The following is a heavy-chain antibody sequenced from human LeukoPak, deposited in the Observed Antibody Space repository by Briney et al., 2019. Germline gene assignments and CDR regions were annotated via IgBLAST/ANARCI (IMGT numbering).Heavy chain of an antibody. CDR1: GFTFISHG. CDR3: ASVPPTIKYYYYYYMDV. V-gene: IGHV3-30*02. D-gene: IGHD2-2*02. Sequence: GGSLRPSCAASGFTFISHGMHWVRQLPGKGLEWAGFILYDGSTKYYADSLKGRLTISRDNSKNMLYLQMNSLRAEDTAMYYCASVPPTIKYYYYYYMDVWGQGNTVTVSS. CDR2: ILYDGSTK. J-gene: IGHJ6*03.